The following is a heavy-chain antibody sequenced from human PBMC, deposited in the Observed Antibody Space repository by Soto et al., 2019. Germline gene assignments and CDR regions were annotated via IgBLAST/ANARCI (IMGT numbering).Heavy chain of an antibody. D-gene: IGHD6-19*01. CDR2: IIPMLGIA. Sequence: QVQLVQSGAEVKKPGSSVKVSCKASGGTFSSYTISWVRQAPGQGLEWMGRIIPMLGIANYAQKFQGRVTITRDKSTHTGYMELSSLRSEDTAVYSCAIARRSGWGQYWYFDLWGRGTLVTVSS. V-gene: IGHV1-69*02. CDR1: GGTFSSYT. J-gene: IGHJ2*01. CDR3: AIARRSGWGQYWYFDL.